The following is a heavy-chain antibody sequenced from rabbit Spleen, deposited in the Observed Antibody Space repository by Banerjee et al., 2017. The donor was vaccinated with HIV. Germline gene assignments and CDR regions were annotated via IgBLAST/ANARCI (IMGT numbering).Heavy chain of an antibody. CDR2: IDTGSSGFT. D-gene: IGHD8-1*01. V-gene: IGHV1S40*01. CDR1: GVSFSSNYY. J-gene: IGHJ6*01. CDR3: ARDAGSSFSSYGMDL. Sequence: QSLEESGGDLVKPGASLTLTCTASGVSFSSNYYMCWVRQAPGKGLEWIACIDTGSSGFTYFASWAKGRFTCSKTSSTTVTLQMTRLTAADTATYFCARDAGSSFSSYGMDLWGPGTLVTVS.